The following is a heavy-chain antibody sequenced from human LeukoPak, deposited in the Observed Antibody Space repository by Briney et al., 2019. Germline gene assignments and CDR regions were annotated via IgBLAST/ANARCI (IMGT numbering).Heavy chain of an antibody. J-gene: IGHJ4*02. CDR1: GGSFSGYY. CDR3: ARGSRSRRKPILGPIDY. CDR2: INHSGST. V-gene: IGHV4-34*01. Sequence: PSETLSLTCAVYGGSFSGYYWSWIRQPPGKGLEWIGEINHSGSTNYNPSLKSRVTISVDTSKNQFSLKLSSVTAADTAVYYCARGSRSRRKPILGPIDYWGQGTLVTVSS.